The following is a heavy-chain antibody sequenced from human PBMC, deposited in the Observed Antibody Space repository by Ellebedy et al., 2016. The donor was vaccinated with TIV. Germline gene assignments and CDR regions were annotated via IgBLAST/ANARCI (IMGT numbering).Heavy chain of an antibody. D-gene: IGHD3-10*01. V-gene: IGHV3-23*01. CDR3: AKVIPYYGSGSYHSYYFDY. Sequence: PGGSLRLSCAASGLTFSSYAMSWVRQAPGKGLEWVSAINGNGANTYYADSVKGRFTISRDNSKNTLYLQMNSLSAGDTAVYFCAKVIPYYGSGSYHSYYFDYWGQGTLVTVSS. CDR1: GLTFSSYA. CDR2: INGNGANT. J-gene: IGHJ4*02.